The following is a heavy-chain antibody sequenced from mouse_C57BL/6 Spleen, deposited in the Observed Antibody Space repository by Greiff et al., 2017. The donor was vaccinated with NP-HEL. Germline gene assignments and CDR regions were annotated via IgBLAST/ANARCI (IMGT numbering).Heavy chain of an antibody. J-gene: IGHJ4*01. Sequence: EVQLQESGPELVKPGASVKISCKASGYTFTDYYMNWVKQSHGKSLEWIGDINPNNGGTSYNQKFKGKATLTVDQSSSTAYMELRSLTSEDSAFYYCARGDGYPYYYAMDYWGQGTSVTVSS. V-gene: IGHV1-26*01. D-gene: IGHD2-3*01. CDR3: ARGDGYPYYYAMDY. CDR1: GYTFTDYY. CDR2: INPNNGGT.